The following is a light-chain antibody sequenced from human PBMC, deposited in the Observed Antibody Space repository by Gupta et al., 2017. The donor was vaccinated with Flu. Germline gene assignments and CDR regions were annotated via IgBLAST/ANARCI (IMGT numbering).Light chain of an antibody. V-gene: IGKV1-27*01. CDR1: QDISKY. Sequence: DIPMTQSPSSLSASVGDRVTIACRASQDISKYLAWYQQKPGKVPELLIYAASTLQSGGPSRFSGSGSGTEFTLTISSLQPDDVATYYCQQYNSDWLTFGHGTKVDIK. J-gene: IGKJ3*01. CDR2: AAS. CDR3: QQYNSDWLT.